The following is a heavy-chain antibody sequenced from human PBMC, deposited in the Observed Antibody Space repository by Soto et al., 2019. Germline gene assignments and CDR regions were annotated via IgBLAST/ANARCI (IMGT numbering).Heavy chain of an antibody. CDR2: ISNSGGT. CDR1: GFPFTGHY. Sequence: ASVKVSCKASGFPFTGHYIHWLRQAPGQGFEWMGWISNSGGTNYAQKFQGRATMTRDTSITTAYMELTGLKSDDTAVYYCARGGSWYVFWGQGTLVTV. CDR3: ARGGSWYVF. J-gene: IGHJ4*02. D-gene: IGHD6-13*01. V-gene: IGHV1-2*02.